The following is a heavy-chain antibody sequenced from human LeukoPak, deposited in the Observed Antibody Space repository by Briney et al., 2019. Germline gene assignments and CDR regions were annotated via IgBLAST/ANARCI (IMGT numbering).Heavy chain of an antibody. V-gene: IGHV4-34*01. CDR3: ARAAIQLWYNWFDP. CDR1: GDPISSYY. D-gene: IGHD5-18*01. CDR2: INHSGST. Sequence: PSETLSLTCTVAGDPISSYYWSWIRQPPGKGLEWIGEINHSGSTNYNPSLKSRVTISVDTSKNQFSLKLSSVTAADTAVYYCARAAIQLWYNWFDPWGQGTLVTVSS. J-gene: IGHJ5*02.